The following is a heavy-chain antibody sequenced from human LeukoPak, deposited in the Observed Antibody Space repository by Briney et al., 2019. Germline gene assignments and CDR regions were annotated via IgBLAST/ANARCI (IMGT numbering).Heavy chain of an antibody. J-gene: IGHJ4*02. V-gene: IGHV4-31*03. CDR3: ARVNRRWGYDIDY. D-gene: IGHD5-12*01. CDR1: GGSISSGGYY. CDR2: IYYSGST. Sequence: SQTLSLTCTVSGGSISSGGYYWSWIRQHPGKGLEWIGYIYYSGSTYYNPSLKSRVTISVDTSKNQFSLKLSSVTAADTAVYYCARVNRRWGYDIDYWGQGTLVTVSS.